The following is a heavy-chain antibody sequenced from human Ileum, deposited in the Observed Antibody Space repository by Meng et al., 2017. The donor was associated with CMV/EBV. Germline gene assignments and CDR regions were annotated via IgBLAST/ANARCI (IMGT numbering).Heavy chain of an antibody. CDR3: AKDRMEPRVTTLFDA. Sequence: GESPKTPCAALGLIFDTYAMSRVRQAPGKGLEWVAGISGSGGATYYADPVKGRFTISRDNSKNMLYLQMNNLRAEDAAVYHCAKDRMEPRVTTLFDAWGQGTVVTVSS. D-gene: IGHD1/OR15-1a*01. CDR1: GLIFDTYA. CDR2: ISGSGGAT. J-gene: IGHJ4*02. V-gene: IGHV3-23*01.